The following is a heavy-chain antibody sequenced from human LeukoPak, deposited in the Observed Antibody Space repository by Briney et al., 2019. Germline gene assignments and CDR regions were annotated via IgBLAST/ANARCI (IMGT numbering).Heavy chain of an antibody. V-gene: IGHV4-39*01. J-gene: IGHJ4*02. CDR3: AKQRRDGYNYFDY. Sequence: PSETLSLTCTVSGGSISSSRYYWGWIRHPPGKGLEWIGKIYYSESTYYNPSLKSRVTISVDTSKNQFSLKLSSVTAADTAVYYCAKQRRDGYNYFDYWGQGTLVTVSS. D-gene: IGHD5-24*01. CDR1: GGSISSSRYY. CDR2: IYYSEST.